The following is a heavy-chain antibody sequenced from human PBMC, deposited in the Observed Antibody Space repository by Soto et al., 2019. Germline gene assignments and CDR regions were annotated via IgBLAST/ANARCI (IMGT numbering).Heavy chain of an antibody. V-gene: IGHV3-48*02. Sequence: DVQLVESGGGLVQPGGSLRLSCAASGFTFRSYNMNWVRQAPGKGLDWVSYISSSRSTIYYADSVKGRFTISRDNAKNSLYLQMNSLRDDDTAMYYCARGGTIAVTTIGDYWGQGTLVTVSS. CDR1: GFTFRSYN. D-gene: IGHD5-12*01. J-gene: IGHJ4*01. CDR2: ISSSRSTI. CDR3: ARGGTIAVTTIGDY.